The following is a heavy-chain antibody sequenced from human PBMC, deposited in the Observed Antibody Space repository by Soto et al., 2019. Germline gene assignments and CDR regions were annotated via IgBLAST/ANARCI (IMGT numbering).Heavy chain of an antibody. V-gene: IGHV4-59*01. CDR2: IRYSGTT. J-gene: IGHJ6*02. Sequence: SETLSLTCIVSGGSIGSDYWTWIRQPPGKGLEWIGYIRYSGTTDYSPSLESRVTISVDTSNSQFSLKLSSVTAADTAVYYCSREDFYNGLDVWGQGTTVTVSS. CDR3: SREDFYNGLDV. CDR1: GGSIGSDY.